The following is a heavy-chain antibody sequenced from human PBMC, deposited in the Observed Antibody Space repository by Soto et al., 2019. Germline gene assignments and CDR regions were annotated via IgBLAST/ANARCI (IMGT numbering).Heavy chain of an antibody. CDR3: AILIPASVGQWGYYFDY. CDR1: GGSISSLY. J-gene: IGHJ4*02. Sequence: HVQLQESGPRLVKPSETMSLTCTVSGGSISSLYWSWLRRPPGKGLEWIGYIYHTGSTNYNPSLQSRITISIDTSKNQFSLPLNSVTAADTAVYFCAILIPASVGQWGYYFDYWGQGALVTVSS. D-gene: IGHD2-2*01. V-gene: IGHV4-59*11. CDR2: IYHTGST.